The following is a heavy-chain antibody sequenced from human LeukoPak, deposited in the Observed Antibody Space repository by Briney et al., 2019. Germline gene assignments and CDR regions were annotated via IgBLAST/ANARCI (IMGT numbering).Heavy chain of an antibody. CDR3: ARVVDTHFDY. CDR2: IKSDGSTT. D-gene: IGHD5-18*01. V-gene: IGHV3-74*01. Sequence: PGGSLRLSCAASGFTFSSYWMHWVRQAPGKGLVWVSRIKSDGSTTTYADSVKGRFTISRDNAKNTLYLQMNSLRAEDTAVYYCARVVDTHFDYWGQGILVTVSS. J-gene: IGHJ4*02. CDR1: GFTFSSYW.